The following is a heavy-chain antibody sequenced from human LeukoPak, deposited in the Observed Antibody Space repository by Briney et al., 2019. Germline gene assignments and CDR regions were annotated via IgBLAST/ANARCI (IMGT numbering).Heavy chain of an antibody. J-gene: IGHJ6*02. CDR3: ARVIMVPAAIYGMDV. D-gene: IGHD2-2*01. Sequence: ASVKVSCKASGYTFTSYDINWVRQATGQGLEWMGWMSPNSGNTGYAQKFQGRVTMTRNTSISTAYMELSSLRSEDTAVYYCARVIMVPAAIYGMDVWGQGTTVTVSS. CDR2: MSPNSGNT. V-gene: IGHV1-8*01. CDR1: GYTFTSYD.